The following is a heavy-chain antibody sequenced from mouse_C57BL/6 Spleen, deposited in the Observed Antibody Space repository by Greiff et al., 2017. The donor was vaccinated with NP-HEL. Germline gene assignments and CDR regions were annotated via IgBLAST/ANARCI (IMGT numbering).Heavy chain of an antibody. Sequence: VKLLESGPELVKPGASVKISCKASGYAFSSSWMNWVKQRPGKGLEWIGRIYPGDGDTNYNGKFKGKATLTADKSSSTAYMQLSSLTSEDSAVYFCARLDPYYYGSSPYWYFDVWGTGTTVTVSS. V-gene: IGHV1-82*01. CDR3: ARLDPYYYGSSPYWYFDV. CDR1: GYAFSSSW. D-gene: IGHD1-1*01. CDR2: IYPGDGDT. J-gene: IGHJ1*03.